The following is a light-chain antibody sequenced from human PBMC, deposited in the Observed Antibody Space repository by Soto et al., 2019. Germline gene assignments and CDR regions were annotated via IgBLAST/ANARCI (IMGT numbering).Light chain of an antibody. CDR2: EVN. CDR1: SSDIGTYNL. J-gene: IGLJ1*01. V-gene: IGLV2-23*02. Sequence: QSALTQPASVSGSPVQSITISCTGTSSDIGTYNLVSWYQQHPCKAPKLMIYEVNQRPSGVSDRFSGSKSGNTASLTISGLHSEDEADYYCCSDAGSSTLYVFGTGTKLTVL. CDR3: CSDAGSSTLYV.